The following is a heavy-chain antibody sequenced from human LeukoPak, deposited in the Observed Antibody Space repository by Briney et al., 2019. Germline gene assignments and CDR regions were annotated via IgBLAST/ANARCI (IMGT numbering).Heavy chain of an antibody. J-gene: IGHJ4*02. V-gene: IGHV4-39*07. CDR2: IYYSGST. Sequence: SETLSLTCTVSGGSISSSSYYWGWIRQPPGKGLEWIGSIYYSGSTYYNPSLKSRVTISVDTSKNQFSLKLSSVTAADTAVYYCARLGAIAAAGKGDYWGQGTLVTVSS. CDR1: GGSISSSSYY. CDR3: ARLGAIAAAGKGDY. D-gene: IGHD6-13*01.